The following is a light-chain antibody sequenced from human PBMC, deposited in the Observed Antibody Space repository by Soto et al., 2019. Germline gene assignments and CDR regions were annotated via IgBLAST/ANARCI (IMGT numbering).Light chain of an antibody. V-gene: IGKV1-39*01. CDR1: QSGGTY. CDR2: AAS. Sequence: DIQMTQSPSSLSASVGDTVTITCRASQSGGTYLTWYMQKPGTAPQPLIYAASSFQSGAPSRFRAGGSGTDFTLTISSLQPEDFATYSCQPSFSTPLTFGQGTRLEIK. J-gene: IGKJ5*01. CDR3: QPSFSTPLT.